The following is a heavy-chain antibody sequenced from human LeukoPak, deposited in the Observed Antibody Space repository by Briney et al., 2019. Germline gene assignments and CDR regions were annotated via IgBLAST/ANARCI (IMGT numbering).Heavy chain of an antibody. CDR3: AKERDTAMVTIDY. V-gene: IGHV3-30*02. D-gene: IGHD5-18*01. Sequence: GGSLRLSCAASGFTFSSYGMHWVRQAPGKGLEWVAFIRYDGSDKYYADSVKGRFTISRDNSKNTLYLQMNSLRAEDTAVYYCAKERDTAMVTIDYWGQGTLVTVSS. CDR1: GFTFSSYG. CDR2: IRYDGSDK. J-gene: IGHJ4*02.